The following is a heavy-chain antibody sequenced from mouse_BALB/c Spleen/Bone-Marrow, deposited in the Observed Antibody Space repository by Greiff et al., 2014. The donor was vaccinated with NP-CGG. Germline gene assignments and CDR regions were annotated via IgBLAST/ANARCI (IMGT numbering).Heavy chain of an antibody. V-gene: IGHV3-2*02. Sequence: VQLQQSGPGLVKPSQSLSLTCTVTGYSITSDYAWNWIRQFPGNKLEWMGYISYSGSTSYNPSLKSRISITRDTSKNQFFLQLNSVTTEDTATYYCARDYFDYWGQGTPLTVSS. J-gene: IGHJ2*01. CDR2: ISYSGST. CDR3: ARDYFDY. CDR1: GYSITSDYA.